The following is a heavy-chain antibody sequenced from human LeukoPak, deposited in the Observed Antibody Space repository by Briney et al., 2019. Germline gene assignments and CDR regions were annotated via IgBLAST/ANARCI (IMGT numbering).Heavy chain of an antibody. CDR2: TYYRSKWYN. D-gene: IGHD5-12*01. CDR3: ARGRWLPDLDY. V-gene: IGHV6-1*01. Sequence: SQTLSLTCAIFGDSVSINSAAWNRIRQSPLRGLEWLGRTYYRSKWYNDYAVSVKSRITINPDTSKNQFSLQLNSVTPEDRAVYYCARGRWLPDLDYWGQGTLVTVSS. J-gene: IGHJ4*02. CDR1: GDSVSINSAA.